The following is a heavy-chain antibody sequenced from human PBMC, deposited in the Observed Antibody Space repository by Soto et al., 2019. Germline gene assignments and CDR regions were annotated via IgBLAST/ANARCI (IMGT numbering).Heavy chain of an antibody. J-gene: IGHJ4*02. V-gene: IGHV1-2*04. Sequence: ASVKVSCKASGYTFTGYYMHWVRQAPGQGLEWMGWINPNSGGTNYAQKFQGWVTMTRDTSISTAYMELSRLRSDDTAVYYCARDVAYSGSYYLDYWGQGTLVTSPQ. CDR2: INPNSGGT. CDR1: GYTFTGYY. CDR3: ARDVAYSGSYYLDY. D-gene: IGHD1-26*01.